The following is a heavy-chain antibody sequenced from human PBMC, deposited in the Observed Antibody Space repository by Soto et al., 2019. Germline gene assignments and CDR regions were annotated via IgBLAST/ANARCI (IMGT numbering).Heavy chain of an antibody. CDR1: GFTFSSYW. J-gene: IGHJ4*02. D-gene: IGHD3-16*01. V-gene: IGHV3-74*01. Sequence: EVQLVESGGGLVQPGGSLRLSCAASGFTFSSYWMHWVRQAPGKGLVWVSRTNEDGSTINYADSVKGRFTISRDNAKNTLYLKMNSRGAEATAVYYWKRDMGGRGGYWGQGTLVTVSS. CDR3: KRDMGGRGGY. CDR2: TNEDGSTI.